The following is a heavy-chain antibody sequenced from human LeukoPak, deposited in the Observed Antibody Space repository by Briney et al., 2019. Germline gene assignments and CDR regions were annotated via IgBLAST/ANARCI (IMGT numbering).Heavy chain of an antibody. D-gene: IGHD2-2*01. V-gene: IGHV4-4*07. Sequence: PSETLSLTCTVSGGSISGYNWNWIRQPAGKGLEWIGRISTGGSTAYNPSLKSRITLSLDTTKNQLSLNLTSVTAADTAMYYCARSLVGSTYFDYWGQGTLVTVSS. J-gene: IGHJ4*02. CDR1: GGSISGYN. CDR3: ARSLVGSTYFDY. CDR2: ISTGGST.